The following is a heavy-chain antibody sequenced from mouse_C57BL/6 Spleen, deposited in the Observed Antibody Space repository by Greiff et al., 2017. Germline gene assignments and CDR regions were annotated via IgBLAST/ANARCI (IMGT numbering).Heavy chain of an antibody. CDR2: INPYNGGT. J-gene: IGHJ3*01. CDR3: ARSTMGSPWFAD. D-gene: IGHD2-14*01. V-gene: IGHV1-19*01. Sequence: VQLQQSGPVLVKPGASVKMSCKASGYTFTDYYMNWVKQSHGKSLEWIGVINPYNGGTSYNQKFKGKATLTVDKSSSTAYMELNSLTSEDSAVYYCARSTMGSPWFADWGQGTLVTVSA. CDR1: GYTFTDYY.